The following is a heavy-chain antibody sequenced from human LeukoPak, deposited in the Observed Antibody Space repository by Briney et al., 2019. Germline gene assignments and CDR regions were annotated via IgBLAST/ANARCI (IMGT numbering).Heavy chain of an antibody. CDR1: GFTFSSYA. J-gene: IGHJ4*02. CDR3: SKGCRTPHTGGGGYFDY. D-gene: IGHD2-8*02. CDR2: ISGSGGST. Sequence: PGGSLRLSCAASGFTFSSYAMSWVRQAPGKGLEWVSAISGSGGSTYYADSVKGRFTISRDNSKNTLYLQMNSLRADDTAANFCSKGCRTPHTGGGGYFDYWGQGTLVTVSS. V-gene: IGHV3-23*01.